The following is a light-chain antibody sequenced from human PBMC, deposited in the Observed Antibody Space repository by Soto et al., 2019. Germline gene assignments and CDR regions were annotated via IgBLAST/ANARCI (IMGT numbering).Light chain of an antibody. J-gene: IGLJ1*01. CDR3: SSYTSSSPGV. CDR2: DVD. V-gene: IGLV2-14*01. CDR1: SSDVGGYNY. Sequence: QSALTQPASVSGSPGQSITISCTGTSSDVGGYNYVSWYQQHPGKAPKLMIYDVDNRPSGVSNRFSGSKSGNTASLTISGLQAEDEADYYCSSYTSSSPGVFGTGTKVTVL.